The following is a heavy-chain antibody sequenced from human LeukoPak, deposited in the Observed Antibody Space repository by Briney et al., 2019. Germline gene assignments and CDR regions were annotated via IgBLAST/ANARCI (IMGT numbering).Heavy chain of an antibody. CDR3: AKDPGVVPAHYFDY. V-gene: IGHV3-53*01. Sequence: HPGGSLRLSCAASWFTDSSNYMSYLPHAPGEGLEWFSVLYNCGSTYYADSVKARFPISRDNSKNTLSLQMNSLRAEDTAVYYCAKDPGVVPAHYFDYWGQGTLVSVSS. CDR1: WFTDSSNY. CDR2: LYNCGST. D-gene: IGHD2-2*01. J-gene: IGHJ4*02.